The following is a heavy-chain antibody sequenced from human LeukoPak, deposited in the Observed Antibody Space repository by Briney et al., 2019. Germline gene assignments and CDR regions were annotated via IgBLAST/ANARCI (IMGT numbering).Heavy chain of an antibody. CDR3: ARVLVAGGWYIGSYYYGMDV. V-gene: IGHV1-8*01. CDR2: MNPNSGNT. D-gene: IGHD6-19*01. J-gene: IGHJ6*02. CDR1: GYTFTSYD. Sequence: EASVKVSCKASGYTFTSYDINWVRQATGQGLEWMGWMNPNSGNTGYAQKFQGRVTMTRNTSISTAYLELSSLRSEDTAVYYCARVLVAGGWYIGSYYYGMDVWGQGTTVTVSS.